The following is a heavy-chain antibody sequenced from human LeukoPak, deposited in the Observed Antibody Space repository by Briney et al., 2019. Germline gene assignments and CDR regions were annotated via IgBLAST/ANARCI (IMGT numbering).Heavy chain of an antibody. D-gene: IGHD3-10*01. V-gene: IGHV3-23*01. Sequence: LGGSLTLSCVASGFTFSTYGLSWVRQAPGKGLAWVAGVSSTGSGTYYPDSLKGRFIISRDNSQNTVVLQMNSLRPEDTAFYFCAKDGPLVWFGPTDAWGQGSLVTVSS. CDR2: VSSTGSGT. CDR1: GFTFSTYG. CDR3: AKDGPLVWFGPTDA. J-gene: IGHJ5*02.